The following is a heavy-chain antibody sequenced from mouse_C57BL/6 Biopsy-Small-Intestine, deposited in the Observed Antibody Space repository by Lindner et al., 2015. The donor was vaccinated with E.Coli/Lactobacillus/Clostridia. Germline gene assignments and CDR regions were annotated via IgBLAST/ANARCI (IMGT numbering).Heavy chain of an antibody. Sequence: VQLQESGAELVRPGASVKLSCKASGYTFTDYYINWVKQRPGQGLEWIARIYPGSGNTYYNEKFKGKATLTAEKSSSTAYMQLSSLTSEDSAVYFCARSDYDGAMDYWGQGTSVTVSS. CDR1: GYTFTDYY. D-gene: IGHD2-4*01. CDR2: IYPGSGNT. V-gene: IGHV1-76*01. CDR3: ARSDYDGAMDY. J-gene: IGHJ4*01.